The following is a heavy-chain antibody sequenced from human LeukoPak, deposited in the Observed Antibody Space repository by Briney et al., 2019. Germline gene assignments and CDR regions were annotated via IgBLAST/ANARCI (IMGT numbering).Heavy chain of an antibody. V-gene: IGHV4-4*07. J-gene: IGHJ3*02. CDR2: IYTSGST. CDR3: ARAEGYCSSTSCMAFDI. D-gene: IGHD2-2*01. CDR1: GGSISSYY. Sequence: SETLSLTCTVSGGSISSYYWSWIRQPAGKGLEWIGRIYTSGSTNYNPSLKSRVTMSVDTSKNQFSLKLSSVTAADTAVYYCARAEGYCSSTSCMAFDIWGQGTMVTDSS.